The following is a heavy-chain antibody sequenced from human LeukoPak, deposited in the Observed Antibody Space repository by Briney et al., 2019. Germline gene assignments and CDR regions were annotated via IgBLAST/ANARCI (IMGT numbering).Heavy chain of an antibody. CDR3: ATSESGRSWDWFAP. V-gene: IGHV1-69*05. Sequence: SVKVSCQASGGSFRTYPISWVRQAPGQGLEWMGGLTQFFRRTNYTQKFQGRLTITTDESSSTAYMELSDLRSDDTAIYYCATSESGRSWDWFAPWGQGTLVTVSS. D-gene: IGHD3-10*01. J-gene: IGHJ5*02. CDR1: GGSFRTYP. CDR2: LTQFFRRT.